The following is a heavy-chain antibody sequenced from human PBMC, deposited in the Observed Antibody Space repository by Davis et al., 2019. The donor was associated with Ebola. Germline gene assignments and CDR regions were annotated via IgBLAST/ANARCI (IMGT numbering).Heavy chain of an antibody. V-gene: IGHV1-69*10. CDR2: IIPILGIA. CDR3: ARGAARLQSFDY. CDR1: GGTFSSYA. D-gene: IGHD6-6*01. Sequence: SVKVSCKASGGTFSSYAISWVRQAPGQGLEWMGGIIPILGIANYAQKFQGRVTITADESTSTAYMELSSLRSEDTAVYYCARGAARLQSFDYWGQGTLVTVSS. J-gene: IGHJ4*02.